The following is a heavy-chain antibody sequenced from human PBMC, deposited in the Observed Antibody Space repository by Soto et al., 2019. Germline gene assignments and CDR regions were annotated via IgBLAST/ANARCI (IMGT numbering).Heavy chain of an antibody. D-gene: IGHD4-17*01. J-gene: IGHJ3*02. Sequence: ASVKVSCKASGYTFTSYYMHWVRQAPGQGLEWMGIVNPSGGSTSYAQKFQGRVTMTRDTSTSTVYMELSSLRSEDTAVYYCARVGPIRDAAFDIWGQGTMVTVSS. CDR3: ARVGPIRDAAFDI. CDR1: GYTFTSYY. CDR2: VNPSGGST. V-gene: IGHV1-46*01.